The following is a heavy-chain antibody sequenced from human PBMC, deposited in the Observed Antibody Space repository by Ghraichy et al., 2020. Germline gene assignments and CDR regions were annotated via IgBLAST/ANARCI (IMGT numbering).Heavy chain of an antibody. V-gene: IGHV3-7*03. Sequence: GGSLRLSCAASGFTFSSYWMSWVRQAPGKGLEWVANIKQDGSEKYYVDSVKGRFTISRDNAKNSLYLQMNSLRAEDTAVYYCARLNYDFWSGYPTYYYYYMDVWGKGTTVTVSS. D-gene: IGHD3-3*01. CDR3: ARLNYDFWSGYPTYYYYYMDV. CDR1: GFTFSSYW. CDR2: IKQDGSEK. J-gene: IGHJ6*03.